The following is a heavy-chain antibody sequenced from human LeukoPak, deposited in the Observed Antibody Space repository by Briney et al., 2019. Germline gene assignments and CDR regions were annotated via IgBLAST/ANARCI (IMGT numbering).Heavy chain of an antibody. J-gene: IGHJ4*02. Sequence: SETLSLTCTVSGGSISSYYWSWIQQPPGKGLEWIGYIYYSGSTNYNPSLKSRVTISVDTSKNQFSLKLSSVTAADTAVYYCARGLRFFTRDYWGQGTLVTVSS. CDR2: IYYSGST. D-gene: IGHD3-3*01. CDR3: ARGLRFFTRDY. V-gene: IGHV4-59*01. CDR1: GGSISSYY.